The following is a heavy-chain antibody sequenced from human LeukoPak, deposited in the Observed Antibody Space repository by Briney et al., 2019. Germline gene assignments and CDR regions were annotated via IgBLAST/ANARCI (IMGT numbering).Heavy chain of an antibody. CDR1: GGSISSYY. V-gene: IGHV4-59*01. CDR2: IYYSGST. CDR3: AQTSRYYDFWSGQLEYYYYMDV. Sequence: SETLSLTCTVSGGSISSYYWSWIRQPPGKGLEWIGYIYYSGSTNYNPSLKSRVTISVDTSKNQFSLKLSPVTAADTAVYYCAQTSRYYDFWSGQLEYYYYMDVWGKGTTVTVSS. D-gene: IGHD3-3*01. J-gene: IGHJ6*03.